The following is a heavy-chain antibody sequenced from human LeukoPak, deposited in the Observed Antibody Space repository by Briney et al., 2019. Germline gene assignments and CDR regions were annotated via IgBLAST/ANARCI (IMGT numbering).Heavy chain of an antibody. CDR3: ARGSPYYTTGYLDY. J-gene: IGHJ4*02. CDR2: ISAYNGNT. D-gene: IGHD2-8*01. Sequence: ASVKVSCKASGYTXTTYGISWVRQAPGQGLEWMGWISAYNGNTNYAQKVQGRVTMTTDTSTSTAYMELRSLRSDDTAVYYCARGSPYYTTGYLDYWGQGTLVTVSS. CDR1: GYTXTTYG. V-gene: IGHV1-18*01.